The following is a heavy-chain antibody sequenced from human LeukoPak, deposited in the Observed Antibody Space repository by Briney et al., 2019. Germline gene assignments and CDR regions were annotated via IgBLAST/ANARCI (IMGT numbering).Heavy chain of an antibody. CDR1: GFTFSSYS. CDR3: ARDACSSTSCYVDY. V-gene: IGHV3-21*01. D-gene: IGHD2-2*01. CDR2: ISSSSSYI. Sequence: PGGSLRLSCAASGFTFSSYSMNWVRQAPGKGLEGVSSISSSSSYIYYADSVKGRFTISRDNAKNSLYLQMNSLRAEDTAVYYCARDACSSTSCYVDYWGQGTLVTVSS. J-gene: IGHJ4*02.